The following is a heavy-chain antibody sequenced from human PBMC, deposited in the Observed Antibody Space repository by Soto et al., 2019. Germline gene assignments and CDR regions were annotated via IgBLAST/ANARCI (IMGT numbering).Heavy chain of an antibody. D-gene: IGHD2-15*01. CDR2: IYYGGSA. CDR1: GGSISSYY. CDR3: AGSYCSGGSCYSGGADY. Sequence: PSETLSLTCTVSGGSISSYYWSWIRQPPGKGLEWIGYIYYGGSANYNPSLKSRVTISVDTSKNQFSLKLSSVTAADTAVYYCAGSYCSGGSCYSGGADYWGQGTLVTVSS. J-gene: IGHJ4*02. V-gene: IGHV4-59*01.